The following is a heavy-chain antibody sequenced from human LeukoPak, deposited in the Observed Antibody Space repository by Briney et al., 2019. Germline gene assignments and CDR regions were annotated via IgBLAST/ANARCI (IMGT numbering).Heavy chain of an antibody. CDR2: ISYDGSNK. CDR3: ARDRDDVIDY. D-gene: IGHD3-10*01. J-gene: IGHJ4*02. Sequence: PGGSLRLSCAASGFTFSSYAMHWVRQAPGKGLEWVAVISYDGSNKYYADSVKGRFTISRDNSKSTLYLQMNSLRAEDTAVYYCARDRDDVIDYWGQGTLVTVSS. V-gene: IGHV3-30-3*01. CDR1: GFTFSSYA.